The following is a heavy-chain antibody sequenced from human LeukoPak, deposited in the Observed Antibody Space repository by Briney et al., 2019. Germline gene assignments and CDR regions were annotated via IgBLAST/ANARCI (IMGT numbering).Heavy chain of an antibody. J-gene: IGHJ4*02. Sequence: GGSLRLSCAASGFTFDDYAMHWVRQAPGKGLEWVSGISWNSGSIGYADSVKGRFTISRDNAKNSLYLQMNSLRAEDTALYYCAKDYYYDSSGPLGYWGQGTLVTVSS. CDR3: AKDYYYDSSGPLGY. CDR1: GFTFDDYA. V-gene: IGHV3-9*01. CDR2: ISWNSGSI. D-gene: IGHD3-22*01.